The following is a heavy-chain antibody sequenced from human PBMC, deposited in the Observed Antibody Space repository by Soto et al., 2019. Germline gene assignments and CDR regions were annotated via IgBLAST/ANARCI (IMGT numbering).Heavy chain of an antibody. Sequence: QVQLVQSGTEVRKPGASVKVSCEASGYTFTSYDIYWVRQATGQGLEWMWWMNPNTGNSGYAQKFRGRVTMTSDTSISTAPIGLSSLRSEETAVYYCARRAETNGWNGFGADKYYFDFWGQGTLVTVSS. CDR1: GYTFTSYD. D-gene: IGHD1-1*01. CDR3: ARRAETNGWNGFGADKYYFDF. CDR2: MNPNTGNS. J-gene: IGHJ4*02. V-gene: IGHV1-8*01.